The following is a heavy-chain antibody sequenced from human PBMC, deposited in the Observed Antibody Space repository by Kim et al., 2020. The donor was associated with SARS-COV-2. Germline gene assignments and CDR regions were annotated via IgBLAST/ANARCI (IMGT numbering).Heavy chain of an antibody. D-gene: IGHD3-3*01. J-gene: IGHJ5*02. CDR1: GGSVSSGSYY. CDR3: ARESTYYDFWSGGREIDP. V-gene: IGHV4-61*01. Sequence: SETLSLTCTVSGGSVSSGSYYWSWIRQPPGKGLEWIGYIYYSGSTNYNPSLKSRVTISVDTSKNQFSLKLSSVTAADTAVYYCARESTYYDFWSGGREIDPWGQGTLVTVSS. CDR2: IYYSGST.